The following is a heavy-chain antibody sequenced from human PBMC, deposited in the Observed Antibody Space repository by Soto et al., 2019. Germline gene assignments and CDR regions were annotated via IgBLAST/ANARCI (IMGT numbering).Heavy chain of an antibody. V-gene: IGHV1-3*01. J-gene: IGHJ6*02. D-gene: IGHD3-22*01. Sequence: ASVNVSCKASGYTFTRYAMHWVRQAPGQRLEWMGWINAGNGNTKYSQKFQGRVTITRDTSASTAYMELSSLRSEDTAVYYCASGRRYYYDSSGYTYYYYYGMDVWGQGTTVTVSS. CDR3: ASGRRYYYDSSGYTYYYYYGMDV. CDR2: INAGNGNT. CDR1: GYTFTRYA.